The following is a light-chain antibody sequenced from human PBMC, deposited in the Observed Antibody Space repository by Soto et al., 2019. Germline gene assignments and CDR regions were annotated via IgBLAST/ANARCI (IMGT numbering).Light chain of an antibody. CDR2: AAS. CDR1: NSNIGAGYA. CDR3: QSYDSSLSAYV. Sequence: QSVLTQPPSVSGAPGQRVTISCTGTNSNIGAGYAVHWYQQLPGTAPKLLIYAASIRPSGVPGRFSGSKSDTSASLAIAGLQAEDEAEYYCQSYDSSLSAYVFGTGTQLTVL. V-gene: IGLV1-40*01. J-gene: IGLJ1*01.